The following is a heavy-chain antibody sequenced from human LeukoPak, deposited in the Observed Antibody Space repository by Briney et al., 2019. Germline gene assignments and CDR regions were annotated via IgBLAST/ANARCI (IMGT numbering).Heavy chain of an antibody. CDR2: IYSGGAT. D-gene: IGHD3-9*01. V-gene: IGHV3-53*01. CDR3: ARGLPYFDS. J-gene: IGHJ4*02. CDR1: GFTVSSNY. Sequence: GGSLRLSCAASGFTVSSNYMSWVRQAPGKGLEWVSLIYSGGATYYADSVKGRFTISRDNSKNTLSLQVNSLRAEDTAVYYCARGLPYFDSWGQGTLVTVSS.